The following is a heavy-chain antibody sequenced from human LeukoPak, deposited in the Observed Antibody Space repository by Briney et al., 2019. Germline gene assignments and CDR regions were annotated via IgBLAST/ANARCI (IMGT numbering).Heavy chain of an antibody. Sequence: GGSLRLSXAASGFTFSSYGMHWVRQAPGKGMGWVAVIWYDGSNKYYADSVKGRFTISRDNSKNTLYLQMNSLRAEDTAVYYCAKDLDSSGYYYFDYWGQGTLVTVSS. CDR1: GFTFSSYG. CDR2: IWYDGSNK. V-gene: IGHV3-33*06. J-gene: IGHJ4*02. D-gene: IGHD3-22*01. CDR3: AKDLDSSGYYYFDY.